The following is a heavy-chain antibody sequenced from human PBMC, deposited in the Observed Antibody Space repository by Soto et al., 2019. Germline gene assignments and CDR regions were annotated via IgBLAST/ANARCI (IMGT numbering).Heavy chain of an antibody. V-gene: IGHV3-33*01. CDR3: ARDQTDSGGYSDS. J-gene: IGHJ4*02. CDR2: IWNDGSNE. Sequence: QVQLVESGGGVVQPGGSPRLSCEASGFTFSTYGMHWIRQAPGKGLEWLAIIWNDGSNEYYADSVKGRFTISRDNSKNTLYLQLNNLRAEDTAVYFCARDQTDSGGYSDSWGQGTLVTVSS. D-gene: IGHD3-22*01. CDR1: GFTFSTYG.